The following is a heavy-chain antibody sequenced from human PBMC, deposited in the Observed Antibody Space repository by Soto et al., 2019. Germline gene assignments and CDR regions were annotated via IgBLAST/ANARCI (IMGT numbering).Heavy chain of an antibody. CDR3: ARGRLGGPY. Sequence: SETLSLTCTVSGGSISSYYWSWTRQAPGKGLEWIGSIFPSGSTNYNPSLKSRVTISVDTSKNQFSLKLSSVTAADTALYYCARGRLGGPYWGQGTLVTVSS. J-gene: IGHJ4*02. D-gene: IGHD2-15*01. CDR1: GGSISSYY. CDR2: IFPSGST. V-gene: IGHV4-59*01.